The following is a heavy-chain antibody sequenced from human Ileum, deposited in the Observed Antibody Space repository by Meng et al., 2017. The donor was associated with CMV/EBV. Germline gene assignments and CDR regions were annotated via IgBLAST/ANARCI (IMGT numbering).Heavy chain of an antibody. V-gene: IGHV3-7*01. Sequence: GESLKISCAASGFTFSSYWLTWVRQAPGNGLEWVANKHQDGSEKNYVDTVKGRFTISRDNAKNSLYLQINSLRAEDTAVYYCAKLVGKITMPDFWGQGTLVTVSS. J-gene: IGHJ4*02. CDR2: KHQDGSEK. CDR3: AKLVGKITMPDF. CDR1: GFTFSSYW. D-gene: IGHD1-26*01.